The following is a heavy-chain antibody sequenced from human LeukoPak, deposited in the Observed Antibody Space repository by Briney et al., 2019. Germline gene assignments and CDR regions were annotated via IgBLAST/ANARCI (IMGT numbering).Heavy chain of an antibody. CDR1: GFTFSSYG. Sequence: GRSLRLSCAASGFTFSSYGMHWVRQAPGKGLEWVAVIWYDGSNKYYADSVKGRFTISRDNSKNTLYLQMNSLRAEDTAVYYCAKDPGTAVSIAAAGLFDYWGQGTLVTVSS. CDR3: AKDPGTAVSIAAAGLFDY. V-gene: IGHV3-33*06. J-gene: IGHJ4*02. CDR2: IWYDGSNK. D-gene: IGHD6-13*01.